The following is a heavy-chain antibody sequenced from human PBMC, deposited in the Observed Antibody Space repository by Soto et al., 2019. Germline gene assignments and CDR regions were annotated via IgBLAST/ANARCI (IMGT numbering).Heavy chain of an antibody. D-gene: IGHD6-19*01. CDR1: GGSISSSNW. V-gene: IGHV4-4*02. J-gene: IGHJ4*02. Sequence: QVQLQESGPGLVKPSGTLSLTCAVSGGSISSSNWWSWVRQPPGKGLEWIGEIYHSGSTNYNPSLESRVTISVDMSRNQFSLKLSSVTAADTAVYYCARIAVAGTRFDYWGQGTLVTVSS. CDR3: ARIAVAGTRFDY. CDR2: IYHSGST.